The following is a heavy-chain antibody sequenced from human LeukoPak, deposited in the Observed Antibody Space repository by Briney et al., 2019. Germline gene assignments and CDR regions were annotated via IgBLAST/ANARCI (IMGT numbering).Heavy chain of an antibody. CDR3: ARFGAPAKKSGVVAATFDY. V-gene: IGHV3-23*01. J-gene: IGHJ4*02. CDR1: GFTFTSYA. Sequence: PGGSLRLSCAASGFTFTSYAMSWVRQAPGKGLEWVSTISSSSDTTYSADSVKGRFTISRDNSKNTLYLQMNSLRAEDTAVYYCARFGAPAKKSGVVAATFDYWGQGTLVTASS. D-gene: IGHD2-15*01. CDR2: ISSSSDTT.